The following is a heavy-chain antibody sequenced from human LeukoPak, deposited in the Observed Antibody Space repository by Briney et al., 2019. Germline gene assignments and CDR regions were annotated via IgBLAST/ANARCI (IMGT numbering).Heavy chain of an antibody. CDR3: ARLDRNYYYLDV. D-gene: IGHD1-1*01. CDR2: INPTTGVA. J-gene: IGHJ6*03. V-gene: IGHV1-2*06. CDR1: GYTFTVHY. Sequence: ASVKVSCKTSGYTFTVHYMNRVRQAPGQGLEWMGRINPTTGVANYVQKFQGRITVIRDTSINTAYTELSSLTSDDTAVYYCARLDRNYYYLDVWGQGTTVTVSS.